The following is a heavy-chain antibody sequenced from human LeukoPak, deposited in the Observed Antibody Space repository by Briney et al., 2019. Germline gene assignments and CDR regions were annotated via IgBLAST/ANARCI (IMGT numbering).Heavy chain of an antibody. Sequence: GRSLRLSCAASGFTFDDYAMHWVRRAPGKGLEWVSGISWNSGSIGYADSVKGRFTISRDNAKNSLYLQMNSLRAEDTALYYCAKDALPLGYCSSTSCYTFDYWGQGTLVTVSS. CDR3: AKDALPLGYCSSTSCYTFDY. D-gene: IGHD2-2*01. J-gene: IGHJ4*02. V-gene: IGHV3-9*01. CDR1: GFTFDDYA. CDR2: ISWNSGSI.